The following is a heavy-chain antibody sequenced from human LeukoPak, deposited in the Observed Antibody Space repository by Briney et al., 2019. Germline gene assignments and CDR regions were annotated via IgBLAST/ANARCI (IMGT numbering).Heavy chain of an antibody. Sequence: SQTLSLTCAISGDSVSSNSAAWNWIRQSPSRGLEWLGRTYYRSKWYNDYAVSVKSRITINPDTSKNQFSLQLNSVTPEDTAIYYCARGGRGYCSSSSRYFDSWGQGALVTVSS. J-gene: IGHJ4*02. D-gene: IGHD2-2*01. CDR3: ARGGRGYCSSSSRYFDS. CDR1: GDSVSSNSAA. CDR2: TYYRSKWYN. V-gene: IGHV6-1*01.